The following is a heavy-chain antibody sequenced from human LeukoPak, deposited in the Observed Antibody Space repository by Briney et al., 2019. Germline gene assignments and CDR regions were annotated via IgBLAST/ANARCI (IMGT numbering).Heavy chain of an antibody. CDR3: ARDRDYYDSSGYYSNYFDY. D-gene: IGHD3-22*01. V-gene: IGHV3-30*03. CDR1: GSTFSSYG. CDR2: ISHDGSNK. J-gene: IGHJ4*02. Sequence: GRSLRLSCAASGSTFSSYGMHWVRQAPGKGLEWVAVISHDGSNKYYADSVKGRFTISRDNSKNTLYLQMNSLRAEDTAVYYCARDRDYYDSSGYYSNYFDYWGQGTLVTVSS.